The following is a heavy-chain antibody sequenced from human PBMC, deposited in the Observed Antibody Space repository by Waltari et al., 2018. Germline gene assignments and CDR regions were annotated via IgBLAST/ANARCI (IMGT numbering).Heavy chain of an antibody. CDR3: AREDYYGSGSYYRFDY. J-gene: IGHJ4*02. V-gene: IGHV1-2*02. D-gene: IGHD3-10*01. CDR1: GYTFTGYY. CDR2: INPNSGGT. Sequence: QVQLVQSGAEVKKPGASVKVSCKASGYTFTGYYMHWVRQAPGQGLGWMGWINPNSGGTNDAQKVQGRVTMTRDTSISTAYMELSRLRSDDTAVYYWAREDYYGSGSYYRFDYWGQGTLVTVSS.